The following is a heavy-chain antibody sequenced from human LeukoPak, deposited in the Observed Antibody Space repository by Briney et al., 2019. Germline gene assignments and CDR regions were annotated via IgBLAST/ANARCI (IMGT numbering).Heavy chain of an antibody. CDR3: ASAAVVITMIDY. V-gene: IGHV3-33*08. J-gene: IGHJ4*02. CDR1: GFTFSSYG. Sequence: PGGSLRLSCAASGFTFSSYGMHWVRQAPGKGLEWVAVIWYDGSNKYYADSVKGRFTISSDNSKNTLYLQMNSLRAEDTAVYYCASAAVVITMIDYWGQGTLVTVSS. D-gene: IGHD3-22*01. CDR2: IWYDGSNK.